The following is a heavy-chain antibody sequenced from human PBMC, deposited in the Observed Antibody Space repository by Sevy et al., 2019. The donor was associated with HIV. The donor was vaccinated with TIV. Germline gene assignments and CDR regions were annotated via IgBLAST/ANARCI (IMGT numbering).Heavy chain of an antibody. J-gene: IGHJ3*02. CDR2: IFRNFRGVDVT. CDR3: AGARYDSSGSFDALDI. Sequence: GGSLRLSCTTSGFTFTSYAMNWVRQAPGKGLEWVSTIFRNFRGVDVTYDADSVKGRFIISRDSSRNRLYLQMNSLRAEDTAVYYCAGARYDSSGSFDALDIWGQGTMVTVSS. D-gene: IGHD3-22*01. CDR1: GFTFTSYA. V-gene: IGHV3-23*01.